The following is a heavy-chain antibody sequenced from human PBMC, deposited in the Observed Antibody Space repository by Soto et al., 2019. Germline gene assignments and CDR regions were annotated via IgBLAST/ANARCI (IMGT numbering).Heavy chain of an antibody. CDR3: AKGRDVFDY. CDR1: GFTFSDHY. CDR2: ISGSGGST. J-gene: IGHJ4*02. V-gene: IGHV3-23*01. D-gene: IGHD2-21*02. Sequence: GGSLRLSCAASGFTFSDHYMDWVRQAPGKGLEWVSAISGSGGSTYYADSVKGRFTISRDNSKNTLYLQMNSLRAEDTAVYYCAKGRDVFDYWGQGTLVTVSS.